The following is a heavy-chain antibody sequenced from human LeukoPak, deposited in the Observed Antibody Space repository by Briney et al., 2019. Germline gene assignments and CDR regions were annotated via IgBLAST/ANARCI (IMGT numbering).Heavy chain of an antibody. CDR3: ARVGCSGGSCYGFNFDY. CDR1: GYTFTGYY. Sequence: GASVKVSCKASGYTFTGYYMHWVRQAPGQGLEWMGWINPNSGGTNYAQKFQGRVTMTRDTSISTAYMELSRLRSDDTAVYYCARVGCSGGSCYGFNFDYWGQGTLVTVSS. CDR2: INPNSGGT. J-gene: IGHJ4*02. D-gene: IGHD2-15*01. V-gene: IGHV1-2*02.